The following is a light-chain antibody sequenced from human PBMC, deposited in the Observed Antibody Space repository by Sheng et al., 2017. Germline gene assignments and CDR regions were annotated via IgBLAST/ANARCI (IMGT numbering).Light chain of an antibody. J-gene: IGKJ1*01. V-gene: IGKV1-NL1*01. CDR2: AVS. Sequence: DIQMTQSPSSLSASLGDRVTINCRASEDIRNSLAWYQQKPGKAPKLLLYAVSTLETGVSSRFSGSGYGTHFTLTISDLQPEDFATYSCQHYYGFPGTFGQGTKV. CDR1: EDIRNS. CDR3: QHYYGFPGT.